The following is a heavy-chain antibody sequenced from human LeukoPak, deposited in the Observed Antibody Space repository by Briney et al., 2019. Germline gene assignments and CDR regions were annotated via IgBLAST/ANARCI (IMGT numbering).Heavy chain of an antibody. CDR3: ARGLRSGSYCDY. D-gene: IGHD1-26*01. J-gene: IGHJ4*02. CDR1: GFNFSSYW. Sequence: GGSLRLSCAASGFNFSSYWMSLVRQAPGKGLEWVANIKQDGSEKYYVDSVKGRFTISRDNAKNSLYLQMNSLRAEDTAVYYCARGLRSGSYCDYWGQGTLVTVSS. V-gene: IGHV3-7*01. CDR2: IKQDGSEK.